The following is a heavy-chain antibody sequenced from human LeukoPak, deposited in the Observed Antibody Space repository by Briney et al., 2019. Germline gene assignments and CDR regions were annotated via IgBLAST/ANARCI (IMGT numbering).Heavy chain of an antibody. CDR3: AKPSYSGSYYYYYYGMDV. J-gene: IGHJ6*02. Sequence: GGSLRLSCAASGFTFDGYAMHWVRQAPGKGLEWVSLISGDGGSTYYADSVKGRFTISRDNSKNSLYLQMNSLRTEDTALYYCAKPSYSGSYYYYYYGMDVWGQGTTVTVSS. D-gene: IGHD1-26*01. CDR2: ISGDGGST. V-gene: IGHV3-43*02. CDR1: GFTFDGYA.